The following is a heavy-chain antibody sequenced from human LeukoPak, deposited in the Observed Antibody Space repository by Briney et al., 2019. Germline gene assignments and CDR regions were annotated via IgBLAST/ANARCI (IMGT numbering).Heavy chain of an antibody. CDR2: INPNSGGT. J-gene: IGHJ4*02. CDR1: GYTFTGYY. V-gene: IGHV1-2*02. CDR3: ARDRGYSSGWYKGYFDY. D-gene: IGHD6-19*01. Sequence: ASVKVSCKASGYTFTGYYMHWVRQAPGQGLEWMGWINPNSGGTNYAQKFQGRVTMTRDTSISTAYMELSRLRSDDTAVYYCARDRGYSSGWYKGYFDYWGQGTLVTVSS.